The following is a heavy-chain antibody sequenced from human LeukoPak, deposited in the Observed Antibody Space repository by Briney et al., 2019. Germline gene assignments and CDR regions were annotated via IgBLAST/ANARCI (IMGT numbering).Heavy chain of an antibody. CDR3: ARVDGVAGMEFDY. CDR2: INPNSGGT. J-gene: IGHJ4*02. Sequence: GASVKVSCKASGYTFTVYYMHWVRQAPGQGLEWMGWINPNSGGTNYAQKFQGRVTMTRDTSISTAYMELSRLRSDDTAVYYCARVDGVAGMEFDYWGQGTLVTVSS. D-gene: IGHD3-3*01. CDR1: GYTFTVYY. V-gene: IGHV1-2*02.